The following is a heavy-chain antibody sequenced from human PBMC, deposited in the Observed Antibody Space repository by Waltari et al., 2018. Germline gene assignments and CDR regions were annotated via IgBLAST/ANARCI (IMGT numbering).Heavy chain of an antibody. D-gene: IGHD3-10*01. CDR2: FDPEDGET. CDR3: ARASDLNEGSLGYFDL. CDR1: GYTLTELS. Sequence: QVQLVQSGAEVKKPGASVKVSCKVSGYTLTELSMHWVRQAPGKWLEWMGGFDPEDGETIYAQKFQGRVTMTEDTSTDTAYMELSSLRSEDTAVYYCARASDLNEGSLGYFDLWGRGTLVTVSS. J-gene: IGHJ2*01. V-gene: IGHV1-24*01.